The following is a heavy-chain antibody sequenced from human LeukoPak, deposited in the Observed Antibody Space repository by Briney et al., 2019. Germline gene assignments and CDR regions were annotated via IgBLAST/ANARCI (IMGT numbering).Heavy chain of an antibody. J-gene: IGHJ4*02. D-gene: IGHD1-1*01. CDR2: IWFDGSNK. CDR1: GFIFSNDA. Sequence: PGGSLRLSCAASGFIFSNDAMHWVRQAPGKGLEWVAFIWFDGSNKHYADSVKGRFIISRDNSEDTLYLQMNSLRAEDTAVYYCVRDPSGSGFAFDSWGQGALVTVSS. CDR3: VRDPSGSGFAFDS. V-gene: IGHV3-33*01.